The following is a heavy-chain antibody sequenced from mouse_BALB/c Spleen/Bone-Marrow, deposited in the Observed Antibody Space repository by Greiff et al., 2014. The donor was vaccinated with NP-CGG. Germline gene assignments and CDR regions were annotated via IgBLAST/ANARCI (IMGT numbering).Heavy chain of an antibody. Sequence: EVQLQQSGPSLVKPSQTLSLTCSVTGDSITCGYWNWIRKFPGNRLEYMGYISYSGNTYYNPSLKSRISITRDTSKNQYYLQLNSVTTEDTATYYCATYDGYCFDYWGRGTTLTVSS. CDR2: ISYSGNT. CDR1: GDSITCGY. D-gene: IGHD2-3*01. V-gene: IGHV3-8*02. CDR3: ATYDGYCFDY. J-gene: IGHJ2*01.